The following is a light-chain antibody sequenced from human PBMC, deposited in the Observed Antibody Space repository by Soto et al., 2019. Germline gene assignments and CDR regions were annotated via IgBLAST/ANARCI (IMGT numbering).Light chain of an antibody. CDR3: QQYSSSPWT. J-gene: IGKJ1*01. Sequence: EIVLTQSPGTLSLSPGERATLPCRASQSVIRNFFAWYQQKPGQPPRLLIYGASSRATGTTDRFSGSGSGTDFTLTISRLEPEDFAVYYCQQYSSSPWTFGQGTKVEIK. CDR2: GAS. CDR1: QSVIRNF. V-gene: IGKV3-20*01.